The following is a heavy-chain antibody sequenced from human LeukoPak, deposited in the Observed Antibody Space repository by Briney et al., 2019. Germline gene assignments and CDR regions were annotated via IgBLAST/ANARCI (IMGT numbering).Heavy chain of an antibody. V-gene: IGHV1-69*01. CDR1: GGTFSSYA. CDR3: AREADYGDLPVDY. CDR2: IIPIFGTA. J-gene: IGHJ4*02. Sequence: SVKVSCKASGGTFSSYAISWVRQAPGQGPEWMGGIIPIFGTANYAQKFQGRVTITADESTSTAYMELSSLRSEDTAVYYCAREADYGDLPVDYWGQGTLVTVSS. D-gene: IGHD4-17*01.